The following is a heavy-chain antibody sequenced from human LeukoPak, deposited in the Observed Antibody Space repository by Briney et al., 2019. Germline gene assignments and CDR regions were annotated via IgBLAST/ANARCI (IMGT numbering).Heavy chain of an antibody. D-gene: IGHD6-6*01. CDR1: GFTFSSYW. CDR2: INSDGSST. CDR3: ARDLGRYSSSSFFYYYGMDV. Sequence: GGSLRLSCAASGFTFSSYWMHCVRQAPGKGLVWVSRINSDGSSTSYADSVKGRFTISRDNAKNTLYLQMNSLRAEDTAVYYCARDLGRYSSSSFFYYYGMDVWGQGTTVTVSS. V-gene: IGHV3-74*01. J-gene: IGHJ6*02.